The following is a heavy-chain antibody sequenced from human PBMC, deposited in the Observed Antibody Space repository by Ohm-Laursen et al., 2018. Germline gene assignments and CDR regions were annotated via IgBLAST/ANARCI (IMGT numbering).Heavy chain of an antibody. CDR1: GDSISNYY. D-gene: IGHD6-13*01. J-gene: IGHJ3*02. CDR2: IYTSGST. V-gene: IGHV4-4*07. CDR3: ATTSRSSWSNDAFDI. Sequence: PSDTLSLTCSVSGDSISNYYWSWIRQPAGKGLEWIGRIYTSGSTTYNPSLRSRVTMSVDTSKNQFSLRLSSVTAADTAIYYCATTSRSSWSNDAFDIWGQGTVVTVSS.